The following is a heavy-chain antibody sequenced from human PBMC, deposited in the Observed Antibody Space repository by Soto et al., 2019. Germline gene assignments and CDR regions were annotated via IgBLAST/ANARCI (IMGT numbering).Heavy chain of an antibody. D-gene: IGHD2-15*01. CDR3: ARDCSGGSCYPGMDV. V-gene: IGHV3-21*01. Sequence: VGSLRLSCAASGFNFNSYTINWVHQAPGKRLEWLSSISSSGYIFSTDSVRGRFTISRDNAKNSVYLQINSLRAEDTAVYFCARDCSGGSCYPGMDVWGQGTTVTVS. CDR2: ISSSGYI. J-gene: IGHJ6*02. CDR1: GFNFNSYT.